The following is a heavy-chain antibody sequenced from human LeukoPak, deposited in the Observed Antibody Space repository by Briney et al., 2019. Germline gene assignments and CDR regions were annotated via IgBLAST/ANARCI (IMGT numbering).Heavy chain of an antibody. Sequence: SETLSLTCAVYSGSFSSYYWSWLRQPPGKGLEWIGEINHSGATNYNPSLKSRVTMSVGTSKNQFFLKLRSLTAADTAVYYCARGPRRYTSGWLDWYFDLWGRGTLVIVSS. D-gene: IGHD6-19*01. CDR2: INHSGAT. CDR3: ARGPRRYTSGWLDWYFDL. V-gene: IGHV4-34*01. CDR1: SGSFSSYY. J-gene: IGHJ2*01.